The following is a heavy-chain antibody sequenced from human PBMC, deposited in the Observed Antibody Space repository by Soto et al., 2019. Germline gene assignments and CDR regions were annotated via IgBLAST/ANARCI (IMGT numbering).Heavy chain of an antibody. CDR2: ISAYNGNT. J-gene: IGHJ6*02. Sequence: QVQLVQSGAEVKKPGASVKVSCKASGYTFTSYGISWVRQAPGQGLEWMGWISAYNGNTNYAQKLQGRVTMTTDTSTSTAYMELKSLRSDDTAVYYCARDEIVVVPAAWIPHTYYYYYGMDVWGQGTTVTVSS. CDR1: GYTFTSYG. CDR3: ARDEIVVVPAAWIPHTYYYYYGMDV. D-gene: IGHD2-2*01. V-gene: IGHV1-18*01.